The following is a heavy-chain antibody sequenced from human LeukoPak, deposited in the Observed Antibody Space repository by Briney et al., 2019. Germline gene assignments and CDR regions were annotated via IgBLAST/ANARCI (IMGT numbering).Heavy chain of an antibody. CDR1: GFTFSSYG. Sequence: KTGGSLRLSCAASGFTFSSYGMHWVRQAPGKGLEWVAVISYDGTNKYYADSVKGRFTISRDNSKNTLYLQMNSLRAEDTAVYYCAKDGVPYYYDSSGYRGGYYFDYWGQGTLVTVSS. J-gene: IGHJ4*02. V-gene: IGHV3-30*18. D-gene: IGHD3-22*01. CDR3: AKDGVPYYYDSSGYRGGYYFDY. CDR2: ISYDGTNK.